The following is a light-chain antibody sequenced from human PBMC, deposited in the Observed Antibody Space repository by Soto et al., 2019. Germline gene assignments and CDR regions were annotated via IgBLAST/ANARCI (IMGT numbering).Light chain of an antibody. Sequence: DIHMTQSPSSLSASVGNIFTITCQASQDISNYLNWYQQKPGKAPKLLIYDASNLETGVPSRFSGSGSGTDFTLTISSLQTEDIATYYCQQYDNLPRTFGQGTKVDIK. CDR3: QQYDNLPRT. V-gene: IGKV1-33*01. CDR2: DAS. J-gene: IGKJ1*01. CDR1: QDISNY.